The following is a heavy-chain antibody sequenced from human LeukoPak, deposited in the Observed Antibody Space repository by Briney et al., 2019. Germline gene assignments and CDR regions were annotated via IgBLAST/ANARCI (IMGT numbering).Heavy chain of an antibody. CDR3: ARHLSGTTLSHYFDF. Sequence: SETLSLTCSVSGDSISSGRNYWGWIRQSPGKGLEWIASIYSSGNTHSNPSLKSRVSISVDTSKNQVSLKLYSVTASDAAIYYCARHLSGTTLSHYFDFWGQGTLVTVSS. CDR1: GDSISSGRNY. D-gene: IGHD1-1*01. J-gene: IGHJ4*02. V-gene: IGHV4-39*01. CDR2: IYSSGNT.